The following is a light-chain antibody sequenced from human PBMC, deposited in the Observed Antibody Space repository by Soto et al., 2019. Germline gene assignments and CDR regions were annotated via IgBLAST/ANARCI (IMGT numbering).Light chain of an antibody. J-gene: IGKJ4*01. Sequence: DIQMTQSPSSLSASVGDRVPITCQASQDVGSYLDWYQQKPGKAPKLLIHAASNLETGVPARFSGTASGTDFTVTISSLQAEDIATYYCQQYDNLPLTFGGGTKVEIK. CDR3: QQYDNLPLT. CDR2: AAS. CDR1: QDVGSY. V-gene: IGKV1-33*01.